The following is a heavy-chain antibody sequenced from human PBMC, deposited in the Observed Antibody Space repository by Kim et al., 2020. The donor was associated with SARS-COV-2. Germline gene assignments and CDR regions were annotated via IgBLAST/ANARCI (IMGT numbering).Heavy chain of an antibody. CDR3: AKDSLILGVVRAGVRPAY. V-gene: IGHV3-23*01. Sequence: KGRYTISRDNSKNTLYLQMNSLRAEDTAVYYCAKDSLILGVVRAGVRPAYWGQGTLVTVSS. D-gene: IGHD3-3*01. J-gene: IGHJ4*02.